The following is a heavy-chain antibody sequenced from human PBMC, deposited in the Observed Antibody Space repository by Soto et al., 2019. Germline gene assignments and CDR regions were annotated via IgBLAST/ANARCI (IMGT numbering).Heavy chain of an antibody. D-gene: IGHD4-17*01. CDR3: ARADYGDAIYYFDY. J-gene: IGHJ4*02. V-gene: IGHV4-34*01. CDR1: GGSFSGYY. Sequence: TLSLTCAVYGGSFSGYYWSWIRQPPGKGLEWIGEINHSGSTNYNPSLKSRVTISVDTSKNQFSLKLSSVTAADTAVYYCARADYGDAIYYFDYWGQGTLVTVSS. CDR2: INHSGST.